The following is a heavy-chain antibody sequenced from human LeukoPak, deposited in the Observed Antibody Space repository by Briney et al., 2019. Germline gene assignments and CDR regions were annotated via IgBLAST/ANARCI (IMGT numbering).Heavy chain of an antibody. CDR3: ARVVGNYVWGSYRPEGCFDS. CDR2: INMYNGNT. CDR1: GYTFTSYA. J-gene: IGHJ4*02. Sequence: ASVKVSCKASGYTFTSYAISWVRQAPGQGPEWMGWINMYNGNTNYAQKLQGRVAMTTDTSTSTAYMELRSLRSDDTAVYYCARVVGNYVWGSYRPEGCFDSWGQGTLVTVSS. D-gene: IGHD3-16*02. V-gene: IGHV1-18*01.